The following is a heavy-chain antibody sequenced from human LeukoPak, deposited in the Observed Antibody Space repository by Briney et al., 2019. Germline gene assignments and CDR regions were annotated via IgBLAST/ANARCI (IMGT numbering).Heavy chain of an antibody. Sequence: GASVKVSCKAFGGTFSRYAISWVRQAPGQGLEWMGGIIPIFGTANYAQKFQGRVTITADESTSTAYMELSSLRSEDTAVYYCASPEIGVWRPYCSSTSCPHYYYYGMDVWGQGTTVTVSS. CDR3: ASPEIGVWRPYCSSTSCPHYYYYGMDV. CDR2: IIPIFGTA. J-gene: IGHJ6*02. CDR1: GGTFSRYA. V-gene: IGHV1-69*13. D-gene: IGHD2-2*01.